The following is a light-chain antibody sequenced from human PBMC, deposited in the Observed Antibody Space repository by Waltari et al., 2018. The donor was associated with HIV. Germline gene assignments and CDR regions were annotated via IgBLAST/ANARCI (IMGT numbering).Light chain of an antibody. CDR2: SAS. V-gene: IGKV3-20*01. Sequence: IVLTQSPGTLSLSPGEKATLSCRASQSVSSTSLAWYQQKPGQSPRLLIYSASTRANGIPDRFSGSGSGTDFSLTIRRLEPEDFAVYYCQRYGRSRTFGQGTKVEIK. CDR3: QRYGRSRT. J-gene: IGKJ1*01. CDR1: QSVSSTS.